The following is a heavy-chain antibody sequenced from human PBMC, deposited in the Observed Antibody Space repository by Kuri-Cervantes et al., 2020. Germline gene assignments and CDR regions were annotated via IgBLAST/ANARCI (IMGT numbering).Heavy chain of an antibody. CDR2: IVVGSGNT. CDR1: GFTFTSSA. D-gene: IGHD1-26*01. CDR3: AAESESYIVGATNYYYYGMDV. J-gene: IGHJ6*02. V-gene: IGHV1-58*01. Sequence: SVKVSCKASGFTFTSSAVQWVRQARGQRLEWIGWIVVGSGNTNYAQKFQARVTITRDMSTSTAYMELSSLRSEDTAVYYCAAESESYIVGATNYYYYGMDVWGQGTTVTVSS.